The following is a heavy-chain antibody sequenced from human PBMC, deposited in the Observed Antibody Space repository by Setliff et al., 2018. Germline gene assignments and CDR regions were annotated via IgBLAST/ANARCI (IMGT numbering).Heavy chain of an antibody. CDR3: ARGHEYSNYVYSWFGP. CDR2: IIPLLETA. J-gene: IGHJ5*02. CDR1: GDTFSTYA. Sequence: SVKVSCKASGDTFSTYALSWVRQAPGQGLEWMGGIIPLLETAKYAQKFQGRVTITADKSTSTGYMELSSRRSEDTAMYYCARGHEYSNYVYSWFGPWGRGTLVTVSS. V-gene: IGHV1-69*06. D-gene: IGHD4-4*01.